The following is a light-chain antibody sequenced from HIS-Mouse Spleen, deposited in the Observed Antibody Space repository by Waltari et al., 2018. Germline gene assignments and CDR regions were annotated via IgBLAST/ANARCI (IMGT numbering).Light chain of an antibody. CDR2: WAS. V-gene: IGKV4-1*01. CDR1: QGVLYSSNNKNY. Sequence: DIVMTQSPDSLAVSLGERATINCKSSQGVLYSSNNKNYLAWYQQKPGQPPKLLIYWASTRESGVPDRFSGSGSGKDFTLTISSLQAEDVAVYYCQQYYSTPYTFGQGTKLEIK. J-gene: IGKJ2*01. CDR3: QQYYSTPYT.